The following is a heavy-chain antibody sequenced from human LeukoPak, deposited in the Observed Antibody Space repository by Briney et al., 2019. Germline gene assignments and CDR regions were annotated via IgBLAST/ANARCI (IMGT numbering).Heavy chain of an antibody. V-gene: IGHV4-34*01. CDR3: ARGLDPYYDFWSGYYTVNWFDP. D-gene: IGHD3-3*01. CDR1: GGSFSGYY. Sequence: SDTLSLTCAVYGGSFSGYYWSWIRKPPGKGLEWIGEINHSGSTNYNPSLKSRVTISVDTSKNQFSLQLSSVTAADTAVYYCARGLDPYYDFWSGYYTVNWFDPWGQGTLVTVS. J-gene: IGHJ5*02. CDR2: INHSGST.